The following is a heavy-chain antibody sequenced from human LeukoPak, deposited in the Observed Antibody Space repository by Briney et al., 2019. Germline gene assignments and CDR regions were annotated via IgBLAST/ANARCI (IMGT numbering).Heavy chain of an antibody. D-gene: IGHD3-3*01. V-gene: IGHV3-74*01. Sequence: SGGSLRLSCAASGFTFSRSWMHWVRQAPGKGLVWVSRINDDGSTTNYADSVKDRFTISRDNAKNTLYLQMSSLRAEDTAVYYCARHDPRPIIQNWGQGTLVTVSS. CDR1: GFTFSRSW. CDR2: INDDGSTT. CDR3: ARHDPRPIIQN. J-gene: IGHJ4*02.